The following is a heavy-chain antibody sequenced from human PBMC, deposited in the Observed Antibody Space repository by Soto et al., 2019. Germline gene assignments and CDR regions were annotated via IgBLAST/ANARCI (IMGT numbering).Heavy chain of an antibody. CDR3: ARHDYGDYGTIDY. CDR1: GGSISSSSYY. D-gene: IGHD4-17*01. Sequence: PSETLSLTCTVSGGSISSSSYYWGWIRQPPGKGLEWIGSIYYSGSTYYNPSLKSRVTISVDTSKNQFSLKLSSVTAADTAVYYCARHDYGDYGTIDYWGQGTLVTVSS. CDR2: IYYSGST. V-gene: IGHV4-39*01. J-gene: IGHJ4*02.